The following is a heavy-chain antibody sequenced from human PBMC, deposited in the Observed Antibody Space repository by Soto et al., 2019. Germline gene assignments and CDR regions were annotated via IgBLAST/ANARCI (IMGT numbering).Heavy chain of an antibody. J-gene: IGHJ3*01. CDR2: IYYNGKT. Sequence: PSETLSLTCTVSGGSISGHYWTWIRQSPERGLEWIGHIYYNGKTNYNPSLKDRVTSSLDTSGNHFSLRLPSVTAADTALYYCATAFDSSGSAYAFDVWGRGTMVT. D-gene: IGHD3-22*01. CDR1: GGSISGHY. CDR3: ATAFDSSGSAYAFDV. V-gene: IGHV4-59*11.